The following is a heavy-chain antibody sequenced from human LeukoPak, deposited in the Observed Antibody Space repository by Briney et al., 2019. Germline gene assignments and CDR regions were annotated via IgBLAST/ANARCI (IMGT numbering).Heavy chain of an antibody. J-gene: IGHJ4*02. Sequence: SETLSLTCAVYGGSFSGYYWSWIRQPPGKGLEWIGEINHSGSTNYNPSLKSRVTISVDTSKNQFSLKLSSVTAADTAVYYCARAGYSYGEPYFDYWGQGTLVTVSS. CDR2: INHSGST. D-gene: IGHD5-18*01. V-gene: IGHV4-34*01. CDR1: GGSFSGYY. CDR3: ARAGYSYGEPYFDY.